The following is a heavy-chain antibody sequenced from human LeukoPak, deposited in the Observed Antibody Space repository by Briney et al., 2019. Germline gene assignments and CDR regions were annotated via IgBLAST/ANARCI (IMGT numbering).Heavy chain of an antibody. CDR3: TRPDDYGDY. CDR1: GFTFSGSA. CDR2: IRSKANNDAT. Sequence: GGSLRLSCAASGFTFSGSAMHWVRQASGKGLEWVGRIRSKANNDATAYAASVKGRFTISRDDSKNTAYLQMNSLKTEDTAVYYCTRPDDYGDYWGQGTLVTVSS. J-gene: IGHJ4*02. V-gene: IGHV3-73*01.